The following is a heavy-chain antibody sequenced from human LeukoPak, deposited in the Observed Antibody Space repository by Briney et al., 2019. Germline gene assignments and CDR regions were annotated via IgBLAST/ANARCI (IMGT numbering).Heavy chain of an antibody. CDR1: GGSISSGSYY. CDR2: IYHSGST. Sequence: SETLSLTCTVSGGSISSGSYYWGWIRQPPGKGLEWIGYIYHSGSTYYNPSLKSRVIISVDWSKNQFSLNLNSVTAADTAVYYCARGLTVTPDAFDIWGQGTMVAVSS. CDR3: ARGLTVTPDAFDI. D-gene: IGHD4-17*01. J-gene: IGHJ3*02. V-gene: IGHV4-39*07.